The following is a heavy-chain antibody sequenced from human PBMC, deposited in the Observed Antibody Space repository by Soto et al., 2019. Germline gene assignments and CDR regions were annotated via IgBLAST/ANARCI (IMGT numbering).Heavy chain of an antibody. CDR3: AREPSYSSSSGDYYYYGMDV. CDR1: GGTFSSYA. Sequence: GASVKVSCKASGGTFSSYAISWLRQAPGQGLEWMGGIIPIFGTANYAQKFQGRVTITADESTSTAYMELSSLRSEDTAVYYCAREPSYSSSSGDYYYYGMDVWGQGTTVTVSS. D-gene: IGHD6-6*01. V-gene: IGHV1-69*13. CDR2: IIPIFGTA. J-gene: IGHJ6*02.